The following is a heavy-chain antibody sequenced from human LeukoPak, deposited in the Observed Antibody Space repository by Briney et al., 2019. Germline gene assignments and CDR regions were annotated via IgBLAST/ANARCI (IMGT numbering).Heavy chain of an antibody. J-gene: IGHJ5*02. V-gene: IGHV4-34*01. CDR1: GGSFSGYY. D-gene: IGHD1-14*01. CDR2: INHSGST. Sequence: SETLSLTCAVYGGSFSGYYWSWIRQPPGKGLEWIGEINHSGSTNYNPSLKSRVTITVDTSKNQFSLKLSSVTAADTAVYYCAGLIRPGWFDPWGQGTLVTVSS. CDR3: AGLIRPGWFDP.